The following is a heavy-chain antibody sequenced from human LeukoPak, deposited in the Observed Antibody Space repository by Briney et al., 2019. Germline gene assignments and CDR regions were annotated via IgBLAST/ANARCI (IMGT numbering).Heavy chain of an antibody. Sequence: GGSLRLSCAASEFSVGSNYMTWVRQAPGKGLEWVSLIYSGGSTYYADSVKGRFTISRDNSKNTLYLQMNSLRAEDTAVYYCARDRGWGEWLPLSCWGQGTLVTVSS. CDR3: ARDRGWGEWLPLSC. CDR1: EFSVGSNY. V-gene: IGHV3-66*01. CDR2: IYSGGST. D-gene: IGHD3-3*01. J-gene: IGHJ4*02.